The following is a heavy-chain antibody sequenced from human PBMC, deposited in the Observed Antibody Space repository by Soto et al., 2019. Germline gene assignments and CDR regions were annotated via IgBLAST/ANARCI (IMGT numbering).Heavy chain of an antibody. J-gene: IGHJ4*02. V-gene: IGHV4-59*08. CDR2: IYYSGST. CDR1: GGSISSYY. CDR3: ARRYSSSFAY. Sequence: QVQLQESGPGLVKPSETLSLTCTVSGGSISSYYWSWIRQPPGKGLEWIGYIYYSGSTNYNPSLMSRVTISVDTSKNHFSLKLSSVTAADTAVYYCARRYSSSFAYWGQGTLVTVSS. D-gene: IGHD6-13*01.